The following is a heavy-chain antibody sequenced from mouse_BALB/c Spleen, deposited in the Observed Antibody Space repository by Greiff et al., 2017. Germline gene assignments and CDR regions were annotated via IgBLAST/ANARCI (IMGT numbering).Heavy chain of an antibody. CDR3: ARYRDSPVVAHFDD. D-gene: IGHD1-1*01. CDR1: GYTFTSYW. Sequence: QVQLKESGAELARPGASVKLSCKASGYTFTSYWMQWVKQRPGQGLEWIGAIYPGDGDTRYTQKFKGKATLTAAKSSSTAYMQLSSLASEDSAVYYCARYRDSPVVAHFDDWGQGTTLTVSS. J-gene: IGHJ2*01. CDR2: IYPGDGDT. V-gene: IGHV1-87*01.